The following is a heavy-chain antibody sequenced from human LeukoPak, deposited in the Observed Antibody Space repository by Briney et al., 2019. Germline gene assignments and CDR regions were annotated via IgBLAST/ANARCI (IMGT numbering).Heavy chain of an antibody. Sequence: GESLKISCKASGYIFTNYWIGWVHQMPGKGPECMGINYPYDSDTRYSPSFQGQVTISSDKSNSTAYLQWRSLEASDSAMYYCARARGSPYPGYFDSWGQGTLVTVSS. J-gene: IGHJ4*02. V-gene: IGHV5-51*07. CDR1: GYIFTNYW. D-gene: IGHD2-15*01. CDR2: NYPYDSDT. CDR3: ARARGSPYPGYFDS.